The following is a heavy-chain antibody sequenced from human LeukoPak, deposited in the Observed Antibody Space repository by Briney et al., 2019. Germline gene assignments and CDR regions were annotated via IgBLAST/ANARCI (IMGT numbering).Heavy chain of an antibody. D-gene: IGHD5-12*01. Sequence: SQTLSLTCTVSGGSISSGGYYWSWIRQHPGTGLEWIGYIYYSGSTYYNPSLKSRVTISVDTSKNQFSLKLSSVTAADTAVYYCASGGYDPLGLDYWGQGTLVTVSS. CDR3: ASGGYDPLGLDY. J-gene: IGHJ4*02. V-gene: IGHV4-31*03. CDR2: IYYSGST. CDR1: GGSISSGGYY.